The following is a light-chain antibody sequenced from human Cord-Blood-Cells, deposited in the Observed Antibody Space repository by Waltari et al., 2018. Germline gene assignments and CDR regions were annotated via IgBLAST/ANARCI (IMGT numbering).Light chain of an antibody. J-gene: IGLJ3*02. V-gene: IGLV1-40*01. CDR3: QSYDSSLSGWV. CDR1: SSNIGAGYD. CDR2: GNR. Sequence: QSVLTQPPSVSGAPGQMVTISCTGSSSNIGAGYDVHWYQQLPGTAPNLLIYGNRNGRSGVPDRFSGAKSGSAASLAITGLQAEDEADYYCQSYDSSLSGWVFGGGTKLTVL.